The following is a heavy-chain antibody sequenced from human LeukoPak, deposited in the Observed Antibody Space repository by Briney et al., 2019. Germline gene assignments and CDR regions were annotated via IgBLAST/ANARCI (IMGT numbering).Heavy chain of an antibody. V-gene: IGHV4-4*07. CDR3: ARGGSMTARPFVSIDY. Sequence: SETLSLTCTVSGGSISSYYWSWIRQPAGKGLEWIGRIHTSGSTDYNPSLKSRVTMSVDTSKNQFSLKLRSVTAADTAVYYCARGGSMTARPFVSIDYWGQGTLVTVSS. D-gene: IGHD6-6*01. J-gene: IGHJ4*02. CDR2: IHTSGST. CDR1: GGSISSYY.